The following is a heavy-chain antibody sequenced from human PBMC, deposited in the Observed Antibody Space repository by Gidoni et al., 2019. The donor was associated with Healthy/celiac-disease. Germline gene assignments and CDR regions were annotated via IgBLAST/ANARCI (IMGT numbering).Heavy chain of an antibody. V-gene: IGHV1-69*01. Sequence: QVQLVQSGAEVKKPGSSVKDSCKASGGTFSSYAIRWVRQAPGQGLDWMGGIIPLFGTANYAQKFQGSVTITADEPTSTAYMELSSLRSEDTAVYYCARKAPWDAATFDYWGQGTLVTVSS. CDR1: GGTFSSYA. J-gene: IGHJ4*02. CDR3: ARKAPWDAATFDY. CDR2: IIPLFGTA. D-gene: IGHD1-26*01.